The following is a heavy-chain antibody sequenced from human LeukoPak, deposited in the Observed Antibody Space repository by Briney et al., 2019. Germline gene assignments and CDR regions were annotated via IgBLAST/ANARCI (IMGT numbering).Heavy chain of an antibody. CDR2: IYTSGST. D-gene: IGHD4-23*01. Sequence: SQTLSLTCTVSGGSISSGSYYWSWIRQPAGKGLEWIGRIYTSGSTNYNPSLKSRVTISVDTSKNQFSLKLSSVTAADTAVYYCPKARLRWPHRDSLNIWGQGTMVTVSS. CDR1: GGSISSGSYY. J-gene: IGHJ3*02. V-gene: IGHV4-61*02. CDR3: PKARLRWPHRDSLNI.